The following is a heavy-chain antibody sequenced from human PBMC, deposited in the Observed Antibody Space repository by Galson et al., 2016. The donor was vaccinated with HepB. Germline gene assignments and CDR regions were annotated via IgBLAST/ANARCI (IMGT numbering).Heavy chain of an antibody. CDR3: AKITALADDASDI. CDR1: GGSLSNYY. D-gene: IGHD3-16*01. CDR2: ISYSGTT. V-gene: IGHV4-59*08. J-gene: IGHJ3*02. Sequence: LSLTCTVSGGSLSNYYWSWIRQPPGKGLEWIGFISYSGTTNYSPSLKSRVTMSVDTSRNQFSLKLSSVTAADTAVYFCAKITALADDASDIWGQGTMVTVSS.